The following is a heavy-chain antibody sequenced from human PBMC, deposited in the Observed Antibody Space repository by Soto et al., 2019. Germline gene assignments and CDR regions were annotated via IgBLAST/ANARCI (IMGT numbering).Heavy chain of an antibody. D-gene: IGHD2-2*01. CDR1: GFTFSSYS. V-gene: IGHV3-21*01. J-gene: IGHJ4*02. CDR2: ISSSSSYI. CDR3: AGVPDIVVVPAATTFDY. Sequence: EVQLVESGGGLVKPGGSLRLSCAASGFTFSSYSMNWVRQAPGKGLEWVSSISSSSSYIYYADSVKGRFTISRDNAKNSLYLQMNSLRAEDTAVYYCAGVPDIVVVPAATTFDYWGQGTLVTVSS.